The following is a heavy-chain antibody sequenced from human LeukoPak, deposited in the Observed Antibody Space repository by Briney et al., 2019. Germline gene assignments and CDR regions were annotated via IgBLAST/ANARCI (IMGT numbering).Heavy chain of an antibody. D-gene: IGHD3-22*01. V-gene: IGHV3-49*04. CDR1: GFTFGDYA. J-gene: IGHJ4*02. CDR2: IRSKVYGGTT. CDR3: TRDRYYYDTSGYYY. Sequence: GGSLRLSCTASGFTFGDYAMNWVRQAPGKGLEWVGFIRSKVYGGTTEYAASVKGRFTISRDDSKSIAYLQMISLKTEDTAVYYCTRDRYYYDTSGYYYWGQGTLVTVSS.